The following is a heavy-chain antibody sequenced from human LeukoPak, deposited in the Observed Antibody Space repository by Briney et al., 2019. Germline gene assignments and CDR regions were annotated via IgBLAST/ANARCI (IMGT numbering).Heavy chain of an antibody. V-gene: IGHV4-34*01. Sequence: NPGGSLRLSCAASGFTFSNNWMTWVRQAPGKGLEWIGEINHSGSTNYNPSLKSRVTISVDTSKNQFSLKLSSVTAADTAVYYCARHEIAAAGSDDYWGQGTLVTVSS. CDR2: INHSGST. J-gene: IGHJ4*02. CDR3: ARHEIAAAGSDDY. D-gene: IGHD6-13*01. CDR1: GFTFSNNW.